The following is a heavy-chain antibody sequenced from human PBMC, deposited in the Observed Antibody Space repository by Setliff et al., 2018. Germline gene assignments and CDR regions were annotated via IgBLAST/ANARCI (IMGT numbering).Heavy chain of an antibody. CDR2: IKWSGASK. CDR1: GFTFDDYG. Sequence: GGSLRLFCAASGFTFDDYGMSWVRQAPGKGLEWVSGIKWSGASKGYADSVMGRFTISRDNAKNSLYLQMNSLRAEDTAFYYCARGGAWDAHYYDSSCSGGSDYWGQGTLVTVSS. D-gene: IGHD3-22*01. J-gene: IGHJ4*02. V-gene: IGHV3-20*04. CDR3: ARGGAWDAHYYDSSCSGGSDY.